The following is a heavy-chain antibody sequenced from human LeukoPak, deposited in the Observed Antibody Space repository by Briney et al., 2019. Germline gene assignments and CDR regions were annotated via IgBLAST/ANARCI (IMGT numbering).Heavy chain of an antibody. D-gene: IGHD3-10*01. CDR1: GFTFNRYA. J-gene: IGHJ6*02. CDR2: ISSNGGST. Sequence: GGSLRLSCSASGFTFNRYAMYWVRQAPGKGLEYVSAISSNGGSTYYADSVKGRFTISRDNSKNTLYLQMSSLRAEDTAMYYCVKDRITLVRGPSYYYGMDVWGQGTTVTVSS. CDR3: VKDRITLVRGPSYYYGMDV. V-gene: IGHV3-64D*06.